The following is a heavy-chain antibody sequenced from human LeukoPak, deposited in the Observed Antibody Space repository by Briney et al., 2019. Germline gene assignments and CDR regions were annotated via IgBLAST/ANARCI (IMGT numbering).Heavy chain of an antibody. D-gene: IGHD1-26*01. Sequence: SETLSLTCAVYGGSFSGYYWSWIRQPPGKGLEWIGEINHSGSTNYNPSLKSRVTISVDTSKNQFSLKLSSVTAADTAMYYCARYYVGYGMDVWGQGTTVTVSS. CDR2: INHSGST. CDR3: ARYYVGYGMDV. CDR1: GGSFSGYY. V-gene: IGHV4-34*01. J-gene: IGHJ6*02.